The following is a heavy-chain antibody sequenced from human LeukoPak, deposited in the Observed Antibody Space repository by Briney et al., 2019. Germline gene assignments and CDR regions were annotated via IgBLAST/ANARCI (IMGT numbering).Heavy chain of an antibody. Sequence: GGSLRLSCAASGFTFDDYAMPWVRQAPGKGLEWVSGISWNSGSIGYADSVKGRFTISRDNAKNSLYLQMNSLRAEDTALYYCAKDLYGSGYRGPPDYWGQGTLVTVSS. CDR3: AKDLYGSGYRGPPDY. CDR1: GFTFDDYA. D-gene: IGHD3-10*01. J-gene: IGHJ4*02. V-gene: IGHV3-9*01. CDR2: ISWNSGSI.